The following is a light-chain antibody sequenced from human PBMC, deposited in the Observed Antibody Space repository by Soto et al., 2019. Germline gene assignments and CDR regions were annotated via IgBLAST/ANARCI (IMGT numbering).Light chain of an antibody. Sequence: ALQLTQSPSSLSASVGDRVTITCQASQDISSALAWYQQKPGKAPKLLIYDASFLQSGVPSRFSGSGSGTDFTLTISSLQPEDFATYYCQQFNSFPLFGQGTQLEI. CDR1: QDISSA. V-gene: IGKV1-13*02. J-gene: IGKJ5*01. CDR3: QQFNSFPL. CDR2: DAS.